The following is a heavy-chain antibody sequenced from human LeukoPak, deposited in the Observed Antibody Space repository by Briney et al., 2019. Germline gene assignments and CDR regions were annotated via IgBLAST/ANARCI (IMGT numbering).Heavy chain of an antibody. Sequence: PSETLSLTCTVSGGSISSSAYYWDRLRQPPGKGLEWIAIIYYTGSTYYNPTLKSRVTISVDTSKNQFSLKLNSVTAADTAVYYCARAPNRGYYMDVWGKGTTVTVSS. CDR3: ARAPNRGYYMDV. J-gene: IGHJ6*03. D-gene: IGHD7-27*01. CDR1: GGSISSSAYY. CDR2: IYYTGST. V-gene: IGHV4-39*07.